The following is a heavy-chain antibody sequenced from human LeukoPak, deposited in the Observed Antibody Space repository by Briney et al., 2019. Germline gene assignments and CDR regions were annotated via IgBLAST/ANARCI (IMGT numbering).Heavy chain of an antibody. Sequence: KPSETLSLTCTVSGGSISSYYWSWIRQPAGKGLEWIGRIYTSGSTNYNPSLKSRVTMSVDTSKNQFSLKLSSVTAADTAVYYCARDEKWLSLGYYYYMDVWGKGTTDTVSS. D-gene: IGHD3-22*01. CDR2: IYTSGST. J-gene: IGHJ6*03. CDR3: ARDEKWLSLGYYYYMDV. V-gene: IGHV4-4*07. CDR1: GGSISSYY.